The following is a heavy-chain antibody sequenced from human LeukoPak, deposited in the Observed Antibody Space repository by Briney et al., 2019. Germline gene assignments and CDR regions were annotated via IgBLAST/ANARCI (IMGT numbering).Heavy chain of an antibody. Sequence: ASVKVSCKVSGYTLTELSMHWVRQAPGQGLEWMGIINPSGGSTSYAQKFQGRVTMTRDMSTSTVYMELSSLRSEDTAVYYCARSVGVPVFDYWGQGTLVTVSS. CDR1: GYTLTELS. D-gene: IGHD2-21*01. V-gene: IGHV1-46*01. CDR3: ARSVGVPVFDY. CDR2: INPSGGST. J-gene: IGHJ4*02.